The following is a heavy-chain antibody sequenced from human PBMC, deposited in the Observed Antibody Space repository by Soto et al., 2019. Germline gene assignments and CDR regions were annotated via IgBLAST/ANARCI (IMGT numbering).Heavy chain of an antibody. V-gene: IGHV3-48*02. J-gene: IGHJ3*01. CDR1: GFSYSNYA. D-gene: IGHD3-22*01. CDR3: VRDDRWAFDF. Sequence: VQLVESRGGLVQPGGSRRVSCAASGFSYSNYAMNWVRQAPGKGLEWVSYISIGSGSIFYADSVKGRFTISRDDAKNSLYLQMNTLRDEDTAVYYCVRDDRWAFDFWGQGTMVTVSS. CDR2: ISIGSGSI.